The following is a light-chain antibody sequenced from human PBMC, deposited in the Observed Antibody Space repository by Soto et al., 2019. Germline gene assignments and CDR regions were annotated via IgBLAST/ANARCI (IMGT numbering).Light chain of an antibody. CDR3: QQYNNWPPVYT. J-gene: IGKJ2*01. V-gene: IGKV3-15*01. Sequence: IVMTQSPATLSVSPGERATLSCRASQSVSNNVAWYQQKPGQSPRLLIYGASNRATGVPARFSGGGSGTEFTLTISSLQSEDFAVYFCQQYNNWPPVYTFGQGTKLEIK. CDR2: GAS. CDR1: QSVSNN.